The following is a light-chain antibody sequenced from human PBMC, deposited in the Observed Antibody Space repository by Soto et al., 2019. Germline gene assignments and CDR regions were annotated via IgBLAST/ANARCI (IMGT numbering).Light chain of an antibody. CDR3: QQYGSSPYT. J-gene: IGKJ2*01. V-gene: IGKV3-20*01. CDR2: GAS. Sequence: EIVLTQSPGTLSLSPGERATLSCRASQSVRSNYLAWYQQKPGQAPRLLIYGASSRATGIADRFSGSGSGTDFTLTISRLEPEDFAVYYCQQYGSSPYTFGQGTKLEIK. CDR1: QSVRSNY.